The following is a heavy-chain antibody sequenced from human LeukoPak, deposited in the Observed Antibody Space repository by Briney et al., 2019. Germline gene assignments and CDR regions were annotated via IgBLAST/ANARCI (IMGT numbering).Heavy chain of an antibody. V-gene: IGHV4-59*01. Sequence: SETLSLTCTVSVGSISSYYWSWIRQPPGKGLEWSGYIYYSGSTNYNPSLKSRVTISVDTSKNQFSLKLSSVTAADTAVYSCARGYDWLPAYFDYWGQGTLVTVSS. CDR2: IYYSGST. J-gene: IGHJ4*02. CDR1: VGSISSYY. CDR3: ARGYDWLPAYFDY. D-gene: IGHD3-9*01.